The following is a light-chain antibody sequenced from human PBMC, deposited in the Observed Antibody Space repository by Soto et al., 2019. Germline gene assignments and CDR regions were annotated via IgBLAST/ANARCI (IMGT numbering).Light chain of an antibody. V-gene: IGKV3-20*01. CDR2: GAS. Sequence: EIVMTQSPATLSVSPGERATLSCRASQSVSSSYLAWYQQKPGQAPRLLIYGASSRATGIPDRFSGSGSGTDFTLTISRLEPEDFAVYYCQQYGSSPPGTFGPGTKVDIK. CDR1: QSVSSSY. CDR3: QQYGSSPPGT. J-gene: IGKJ3*01.